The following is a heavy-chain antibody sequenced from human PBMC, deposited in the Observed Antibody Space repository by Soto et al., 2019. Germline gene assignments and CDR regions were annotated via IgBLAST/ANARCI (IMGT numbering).Heavy chain of an antibody. CDR1: GGSFSGYY. Sequence: SETLSLTCAVYGGSFSGYYWSWIRQPPGKGLEWIGEINHSGSTNYNPSLKSRVTISVDTSKNQFSLKLSSVTAADTAVYHCAGMTTVTTAEYFQHWGQGTLVTVSS. V-gene: IGHV4-34*01. J-gene: IGHJ1*01. CDR2: INHSGST. D-gene: IGHD4-17*01. CDR3: AGMTTVTTAEYFQH.